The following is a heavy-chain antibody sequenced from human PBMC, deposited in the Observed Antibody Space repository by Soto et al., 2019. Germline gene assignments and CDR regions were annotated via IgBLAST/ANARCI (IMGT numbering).Heavy chain of an antibody. CDR3: AKARVRIVGANSFDY. J-gene: IGHJ4*02. D-gene: IGHD1-26*01. Sequence: GGSMRLSCVGSGFTFSNYGMHWVRQPPGKGLEWVALISDDGDKRYYADSVRGRLIISRDNSKDTLYLQMNSLGPDDTAVYFCAKARVRIVGANSFDYWGQGTPVTVSS. CDR1: GFTFSNYG. V-gene: IGHV3-30*18. CDR2: ISDDGDKR.